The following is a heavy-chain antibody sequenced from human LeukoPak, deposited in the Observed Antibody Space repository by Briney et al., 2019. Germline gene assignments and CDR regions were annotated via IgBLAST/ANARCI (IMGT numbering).Heavy chain of an antibody. V-gene: IGHV3-7*01. Sequence: GESLRLSCGASGFTFSSHWMTWVRQAPGEGLEFVANIKQDGSEINYADSVKGRFTVSRDNAKNSLYLQMNSLRAEDTAVYYCARGPGAVAPSFMWYFDLWGRGTLVTVSS. D-gene: IGHD6-19*01. J-gene: IGHJ2*01. CDR3: ARGPGAVAPSFMWYFDL. CDR1: GFTFSSHW. CDR2: IKQDGSEI.